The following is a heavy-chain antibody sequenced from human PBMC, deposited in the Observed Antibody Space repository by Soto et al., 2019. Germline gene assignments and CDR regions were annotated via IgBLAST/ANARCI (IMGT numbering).Heavy chain of an antibody. CDR3: ARLGYYDSSDYTHDAFDI. Sequence: GESLKISCKGSGYSFTSYWIGWVRQMPGKGLEWMGIIYPGDSDTRYSPSFQGQVTISADKSISTAYLQWSSLKASDTAMYYCARLGYYDSSDYTHDAFDIWGQGTMVTVSS. CDR2: IYPGDSDT. D-gene: IGHD3-22*01. CDR1: GYSFTSYW. J-gene: IGHJ3*02. V-gene: IGHV5-51*01.